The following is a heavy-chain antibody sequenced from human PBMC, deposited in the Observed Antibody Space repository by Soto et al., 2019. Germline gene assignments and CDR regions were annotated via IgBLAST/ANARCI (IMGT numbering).Heavy chain of an antibody. J-gene: IGHJ4*02. D-gene: IGHD3-10*01. CDR2: ISYDGRNE. CDR1: GFTFSAFA. CDR3: AKGVVREPAYFDY. Sequence: QVQLVESGGGVVQPGRSLSLSCAVSGFTFSAFAMYWVRQPPGKGLEWVALISYDGRNEDYADSVKGRFTISRDNSKNTLFLQMSSLSAEDTAVYYCAKGVVREPAYFDYWGQGTLVTVSS. V-gene: IGHV3-30*18.